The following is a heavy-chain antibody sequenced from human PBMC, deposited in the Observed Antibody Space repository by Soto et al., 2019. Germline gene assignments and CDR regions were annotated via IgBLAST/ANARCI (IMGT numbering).Heavy chain of an antibody. CDR3: AKDPGPRIAAAAPMGY. Sequence: PGGSLRLSCASSGFTFSSYGMHWVRQAPGKGLEWVAVISYDGSNKYYADSVKGRFTISRDNSKNTLYLQMNSLRAEDTAVYYCAKDPGPRIAAAAPMGYWGQGTLVTVSS. V-gene: IGHV3-30*18. CDR2: ISYDGSNK. D-gene: IGHD6-13*01. J-gene: IGHJ4*02. CDR1: GFTFSSYG.